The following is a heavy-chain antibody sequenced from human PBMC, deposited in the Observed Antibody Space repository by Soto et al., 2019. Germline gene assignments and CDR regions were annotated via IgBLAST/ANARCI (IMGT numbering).Heavy chain of an antibody. CDR3: GRAGRRDGNSSPGRFDT. CDR1: RGSINSGDYF. J-gene: IGHJ5*02. D-gene: IGHD1-26*01. CDR2: IYYSGTT. V-gene: IGHV4-30-4*01. Sequence: SETLSLTCSVSRGSINSGDYFWSWIRQPPGKGLEWIGFIYYSGTTYYTPSLKSRISISVDTSKNHFSLNLASVTAADTAVYFCGRAGRRDGNSSPGRFDTWGQGILVTVSS.